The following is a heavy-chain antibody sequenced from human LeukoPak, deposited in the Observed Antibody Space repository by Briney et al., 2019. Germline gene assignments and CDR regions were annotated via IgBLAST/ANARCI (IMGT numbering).Heavy chain of an antibody. V-gene: IGHV4-38-2*01. D-gene: IGHD6-6*01. J-gene: IGHJ4*02. CDR2: IYHSGTT. Sequence: SETLSLTCAVSGYSIRSGYYWGWIRQPPGKGLEWIGSIYHSGTTYYNPSLTSRVTISVDTSKNHFSLKVNSVTAADTAVYYCAKPQSSLSHFYDSWGQGTLVTVSS. CDR3: AKPQSSLSHFYDS. CDR1: GYSIRSGYY.